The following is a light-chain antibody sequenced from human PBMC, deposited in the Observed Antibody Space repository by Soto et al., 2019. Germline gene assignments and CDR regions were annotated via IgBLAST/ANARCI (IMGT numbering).Light chain of an antibody. Sequence: QSALTQPPSASGSPGQSVTISCTGTSSDVGFYNYVSWYLQHPGKAPKLLIYDVTKRPSGVPDRFSGSKSGNTASLTVSGLQAEDEALYYCTSYAGSDNLGVFGGGTKVTVL. J-gene: IGLJ2*01. CDR2: DVT. V-gene: IGLV2-8*01. CDR3: TSYAGSDNLGV. CDR1: SSDVGFYNY.